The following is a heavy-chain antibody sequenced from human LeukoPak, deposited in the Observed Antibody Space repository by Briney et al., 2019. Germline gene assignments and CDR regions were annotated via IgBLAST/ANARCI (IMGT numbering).Heavy chain of an antibody. V-gene: IGHV3-23*01. D-gene: IGHD3-16*01. J-gene: IGHJ4*02. CDR2: ISADGRST. CDR1: RFSFSNYA. CDR3: AKDLGRDGDEIFDY. Sequence: GGSLRLSCGPSRFSFSNYAMTWVRQAPGRGLEWVSTISADGRSTHYADSVRGRLTISRDNSKNMLYLQMNSLRAEDTALYYCAKDLGRDGDEIFDYWGQGTLVTVS.